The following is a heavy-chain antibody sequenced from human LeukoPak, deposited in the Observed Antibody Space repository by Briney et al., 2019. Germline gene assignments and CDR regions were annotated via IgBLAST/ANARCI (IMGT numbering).Heavy chain of an antibody. CDR3: ARTNSSHFYHVALMTY. CDR1: GASVSTSGHF. Sequence: PSETLSLTCTVSGASVSTSGHFWGWVRQSPAKGLQWIGSIYYSGSTYYNPSLESRVTMSVDTSNNQFSLKVSSVTAADTAVYYCARTNSSHFYHVALMTYWGQGTLVTVSS. D-gene: IGHD6-19*01. CDR2: IYYSGST. J-gene: IGHJ4*02. V-gene: IGHV4-39*01.